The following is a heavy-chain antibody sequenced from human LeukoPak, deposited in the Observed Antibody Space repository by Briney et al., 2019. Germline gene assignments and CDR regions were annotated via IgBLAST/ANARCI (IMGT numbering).Heavy chain of an antibody. D-gene: IGHD6-6*01. J-gene: IGHJ4*02. Sequence: SETLSLTCTVSGGSISSGGYFWTWIRHQPGKGLEWIGYIYYSGSTYYNPSLKSRVTISVDMSKNQFSLKLSSVTAADTAVYYCARAPYSSSSVDYWGQGTLVTVSS. CDR2: IYYSGST. CDR3: ARAPYSSSSVDY. CDR1: GGSISSGGYF. V-gene: IGHV4-31*03.